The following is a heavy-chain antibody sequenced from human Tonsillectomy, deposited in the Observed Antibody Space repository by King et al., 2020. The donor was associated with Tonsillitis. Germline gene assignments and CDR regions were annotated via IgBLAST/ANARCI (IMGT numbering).Heavy chain of an antibody. Sequence: QLVQSGGGLVKPGGSLRLSCAASGFTFSSYSMNWVRQAPGKGLEWVSSMSSSGTYTYYADSVKGRFTISRENAKNSLYLQMNSLRAEDTAVYYCARGLRDFDWLFYNWFDPWGQGTLVTVSS. J-gene: IGHJ5*02. V-gene: IGHV3-21*01. CDR1: GFTFSSYS. D-gene: IGHD3-9*01. CDR3: ARGLRDFDWLFYNWFDP. CDR2: MSSSGTYT.